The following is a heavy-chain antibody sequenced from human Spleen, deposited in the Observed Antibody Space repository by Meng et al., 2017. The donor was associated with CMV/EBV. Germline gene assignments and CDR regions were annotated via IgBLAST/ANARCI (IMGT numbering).Heavy chain of an antibody. V-gene: IGHV1-2*02. CDR3: ARPGDISSSSFYNYYGLDV. CDR1: GYTFSDYY. Sequence: ASVKVSCKASGYTFSDYYIHWVRQAPGQGLEWMGWINPHTGVTVYAQKFQGGVTMTTDTSISTAYMELSRLRSDDTAVYYCARPGDISSSSFYNYYGLDVWGQGTTVTVSS. CDR2: INPHTGVT. J-gene: IGHJ6*02. D-gene: IGHD6-6*01.